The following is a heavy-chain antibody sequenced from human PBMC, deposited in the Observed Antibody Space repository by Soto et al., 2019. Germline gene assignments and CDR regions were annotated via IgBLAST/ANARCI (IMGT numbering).Heavy chain of an antibody. CDR3: ARVLLWFGESPPTGWFDP. CDR1: GGSFSGYY. Sequence: ASETLSLTCAVYGGSFSGYYWSWIRQPPGKGLEWIGEINHSGSTNYNPSLKSRVTISVDTSKSQFSLKLTSVTAADTAVYYCARVLLWFGESPPTGWFDPWGQGTLVTVSS. D-gene: IGHD3-10*01. V-gene: IGHV4-34*01. CDR2: INHSGST. J-gene: IGHJ5*02.